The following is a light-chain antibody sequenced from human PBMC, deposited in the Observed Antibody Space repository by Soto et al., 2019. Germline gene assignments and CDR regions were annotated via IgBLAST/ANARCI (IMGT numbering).Light chain of an antibody. V-gene: IGKV3-20*01. CDR2: AAS. Sequence: EILLTQSPGTLALSPGERATLSCRAIQTVGSRFLAWCEQKRGQALRLLIYAASSRATGIPERCRSSGAGPVCTRPIRRLEPEDVTVDRRRQYGTSPPTVRQGTKV. J-gene: IGKJ1*01. CDR1: QTVGSRF. CDR3: RQYGTSPPT.